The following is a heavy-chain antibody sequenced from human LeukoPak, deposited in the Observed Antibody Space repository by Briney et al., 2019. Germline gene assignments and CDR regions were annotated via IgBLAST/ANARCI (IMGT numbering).Heavy chain of an antibody. Sequence: GGALRLSCAASGFTFSSYWMSWVRQAPGKGLEWVANIKQDGSEKYYVDSVKGRFTISRDNAKNSLYLQMNSLRAEDTALYYCAKDKGSYYGSGSSTHFDYWGQGTLVTVSS. CDR3: AKDKGSYYGSGSSTHFDY. V-gene: IGHV3-7*03. J-gene: IGHJ4*02. CDR1: GFTFSSYW. D-gene: IGHD3-10*01. CDR2: IKQDGSEK.